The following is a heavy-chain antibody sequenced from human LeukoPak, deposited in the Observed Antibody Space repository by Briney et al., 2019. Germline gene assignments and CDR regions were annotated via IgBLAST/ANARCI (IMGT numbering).Heavy chain of an antibody. V-gene: IGHV3-74*01. Sequence: GGSLRLSCAASGFTFSNYWMHWVRQAPGKGLVWVSHINTDGSSTSYADCVKGRFTISRDNAKNTLYLQVNNLRAEDTAVYYCARGPNSNWSGLDFWGQGTLLTVSS. CDR3: ARGPNSNWSGLDF. D-gene: IGHD6-6*01. CDR2: INTDGSST. J-gene: IGHJ4*02. CDR1: GFTFSNYW.